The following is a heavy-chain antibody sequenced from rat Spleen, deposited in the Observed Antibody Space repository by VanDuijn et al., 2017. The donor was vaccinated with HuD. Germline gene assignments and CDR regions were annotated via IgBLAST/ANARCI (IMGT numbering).Heavy chain of an antibody. CDR3: ARRHYGYTDYFDY. CDR2: ISTGGGKT. Sequence: EVQLVESGGGLVQPGRSLKLSCAASGFTYSNYVMAWFRQAPTKGLEWVASISTGGGKTYYRDSVKGRFTISRDYAKNTLYLQMDSLRSEDTATYYCARRHYGYTDYFDYWGQGVMVTVSS. D-gene: IGHD1-9*01. J-gene: IGHJ2*01. CDR1: GFTYSNYV. V-gene: IGHV5S13*01.